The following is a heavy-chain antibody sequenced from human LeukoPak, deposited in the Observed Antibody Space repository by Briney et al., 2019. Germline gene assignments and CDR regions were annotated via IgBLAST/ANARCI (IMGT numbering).Heavy chain of an antibody. Sequence: SETLSLTCTVSGGSISSNAYYRAWIRQPPGKGLEWIGSIYSSVSTYYNPSLKSRVTISVDTSKNQFSLKLSSVTAAGTAAYYCARGDPPLRWLARRAEYFQHWGQGTLVTVSS. CDR3: ARGDPPLRWLARRAEYFQH. CDR2: IYSSVST. V-gene: IGHV4-39*07. D-gene: IGHD6-19*01. CDR1: GGSISSNAYY. J-gene: IGHJ1*01.